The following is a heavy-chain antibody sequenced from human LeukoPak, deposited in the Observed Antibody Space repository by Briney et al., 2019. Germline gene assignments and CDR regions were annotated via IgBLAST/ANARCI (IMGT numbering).Heavy chain of an antibody. Sequence: GGSLRLSCAASGFTFSSYGMSWVRQAPGKGLEWVSAISGSGGSTYYADSVKGRFTISRDNYKNPLYLQMNSLRAEDTAVYYCAKESGSSPYYMDVWGKGTTVTISS. CDR1: GFTFSSYG. D-gene: IGHD2-2*01. V-gene: IGHV3-23*01. J-gene: IGHJ6*03. CDR3: AKESGSSPYYMDV. CDR2: ISGSGGST.